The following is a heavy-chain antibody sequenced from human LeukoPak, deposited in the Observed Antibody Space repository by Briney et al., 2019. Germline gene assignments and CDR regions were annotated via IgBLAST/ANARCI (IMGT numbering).Heavy chain of an antibody. CDR3: TRRLDD. Sequence: GSLRLSCVASGFTFGKYWMSWVRQAPGKGLEWVANIKHDESEKNYLDSVKGRFTISRDNAQNSLYLQMNGLRVEDTAVYYCTRRLDDWGQGTLVTVSS. CDR2: IKHDESEK. J-gene: IGHJ4*02. CDR1: GFTFGKYW. V-gene: IGHV3-7*01. D-gene: IGHD3-16*01.